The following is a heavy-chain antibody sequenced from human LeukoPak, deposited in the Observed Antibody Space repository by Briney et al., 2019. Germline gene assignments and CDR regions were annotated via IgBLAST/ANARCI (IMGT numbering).Heavy chain of an antibody. D-gene: IGHD4-17*01. CDR2: IRYDGSNK. CDR3: AKDGGYGDSMGIYYYYMDV. Sequence: PGGSLRLSCAASGFTFSSYGMHWVRQAPGKGLEWVAFIRYDGSNKYYADSVKGRFTISRDNSKNTLYLQMNSLRAEDTAVYYCAKDGGYGDSMGIYYYYMDVWGKGTTVTISS. CDR1: GFTFSSYG. V-gene: IGHV3-30*02. J-gene: IGHJ6*03.